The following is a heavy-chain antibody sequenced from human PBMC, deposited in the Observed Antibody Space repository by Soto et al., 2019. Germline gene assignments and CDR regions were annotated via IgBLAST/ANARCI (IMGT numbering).Heavy chain of an antibody. D-gene: IGHD3-10*01. CDR2: INHSGST. CDR3: ARGRYGGGAN. CDR1: AESFSGYY. J-gene: IGHJ4*02. V-gene: IGHV4-34*01. Sequence: QAQLQQWGAGLLKPSETLSLTCAVYAESFSGYYWSWIRQPPGKGLEWIGEINHSGSTNYNPSLTSGVPISADTSKNQFPLTLSSVTAAVTAVYYCARGRYGGGANWCQGTLVTVSS.